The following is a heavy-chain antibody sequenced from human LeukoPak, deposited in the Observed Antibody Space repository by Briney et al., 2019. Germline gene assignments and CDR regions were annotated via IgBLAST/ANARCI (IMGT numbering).Heavy chain of an antibody. CDR2: IWYDGSNK. Sequence: GRSLRLSCAASGFTFSSYGMHWVRQAPGKGLEWVAAIWYDGSNKYYADSVKGRFTISRDNSKNTLYLQMNSLRAEDTAVYYCARDRSDYYGSGSYYPPWFDPWGQGTLVTVSS. V-gene: IGHV3-33*01. D-gene: IGHD3-10*01. J-gene: IGHJ5*02. CDR1: GFTFSSYG. CDR3: ARDRSDYYGSGSYYPPWFDP.